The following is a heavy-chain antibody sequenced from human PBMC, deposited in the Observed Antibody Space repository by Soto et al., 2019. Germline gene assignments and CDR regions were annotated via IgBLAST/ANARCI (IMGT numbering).Heavy chain of an antibody. CDR1: GFFISSGNN. Sequence: PGETLSLTCAVSGFFISSGNNWGWIRKPPEKGLECIASIFRGGNTYYNPSLKSRVTISVDMSKNTFYLQMNSVTAEDTAVYYCARERWYDAFDVWGQGTVVTV. CDR2: IFRGGNT. D-gene: IGHD2-15*01. J-gene: IGHJ3*01. CDR3: ARERWYDAFDV. V-gene: IGHV4-38-2*02.